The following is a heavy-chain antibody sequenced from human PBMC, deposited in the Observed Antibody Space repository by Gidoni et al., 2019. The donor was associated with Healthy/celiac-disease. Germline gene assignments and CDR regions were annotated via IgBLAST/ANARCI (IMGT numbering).Heavy chain of an antibody. Sequence: EVQLGEAGGGLVQPGGSRRLCGAASGFTVSSNYMSWVRQAPGKGLEWVSVISSGGSTYYADSVKGRFTISRDNSKNTLYLQMNSLRAEDTAVYYCASELADYWGQGTLVTVSS. CDR1: GFTVSSNY. D-gene: IGHD3-10*01. CDR2: ISSGGST. V-gene: IGHV3-66*02. J-gene: IGHJ4*02. CDR3: ASELADY.